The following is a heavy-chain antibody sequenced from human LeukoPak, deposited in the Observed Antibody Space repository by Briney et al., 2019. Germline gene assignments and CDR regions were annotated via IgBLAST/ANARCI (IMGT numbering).Heavy chain of an antibody. V-gene: IGHV3-48*03. CDR2: ISSSDTTI. Sequence: EGSLRLSCAASGXTFSSYEMTWVRQAPGKGLEWVSNISSSDTTIHYADSVKGRFTISRDNARNSLYLQMNSLRAEDTAVYYCAKDAMKGFDYWGQGTLVTVSS. J-gene: IGHJ4*02. CDR1: GXTFSSYE. CDR3: AKDAMKGFDY.